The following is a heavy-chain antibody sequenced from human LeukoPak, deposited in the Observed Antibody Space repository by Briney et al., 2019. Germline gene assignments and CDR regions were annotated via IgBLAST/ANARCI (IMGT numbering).Heavy chain of an antibody. J-gene: IGHJ4*02. CDR1: GFTFGGYG. V-gene: IGHV3-33*01. CDR2: IAYDGSRA. CDR3: TRYNNDHFDY. D-gene: IGHD1-14*01. Sequence: QPGGSLRLSCAGSGFTFGGYGMHWFRQTPGKGLEWMAVIAYDGSRAFYADSVKGRFTISRDNSKNTMSVQMDDLRAEDTAVYYCTRYNNDHFDYWGQGTLVTVSS.